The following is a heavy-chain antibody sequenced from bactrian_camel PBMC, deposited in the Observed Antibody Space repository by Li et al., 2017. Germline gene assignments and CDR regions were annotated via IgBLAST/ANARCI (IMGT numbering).Heavy chain of an antibody. J-gene: IGHJ4*01. D-gene: IGHD6*01. CDR1: GVIYPTNC. CDR3: AADDGTSRSSCTVVAATQY. CDR2: IHAGSGAT. V-gene: IGHV3S53*01. Sequence: QVQLVESGGGEVQSGGSLTLSCTASGVIYPTNCMGWFRKGKEREAVAAIHAGSGATEYSDSVKGRFTFSQDHGQNTVYLQMSSLKPEDTGMYYCAADDGTSRSSCTVVAATQYWGQGTQVTVS.